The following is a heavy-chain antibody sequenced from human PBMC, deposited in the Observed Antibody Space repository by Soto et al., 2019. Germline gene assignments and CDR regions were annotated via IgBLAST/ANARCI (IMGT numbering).Heavy chain of an antibody. CDR3: VRGYSDYTDYFDY. Sequence: VQLVESGGGVVQPGRSLRLSCAASGFSFSSFWMIWVRQAPEKGLEWVAIIKQDGSEKHYVDSVKGRFTVSRDNAEKSLYLQMDSLRPDDTAVYYCVRGYSDYTDYFDYWGQGALVTVSS. J-gene: IGHJ4*02. CDR2: IKQDGSEK. V-gene: IGHV3-7*03. CDR1: GFSFSSFW. D-gene: IGHD5-12*01.